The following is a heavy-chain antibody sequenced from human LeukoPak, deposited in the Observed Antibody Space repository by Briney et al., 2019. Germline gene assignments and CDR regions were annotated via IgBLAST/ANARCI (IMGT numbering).Heavy chain of an antibody. CDR1: GGTFGSFA. J-gene: IGHJ4*02. CDR2: IIPMLDTA. CDR3: AGGYCSSISCYRYKFDY. D-gene: IGHD2-2*01. V-gene: IGHV1-69*06. Sequence: SVKVSCKASGGTFGSFALSWVRQAPGQGLEWMGGIIPMLDTANYAQRFQGRVTITADKSTSTAYMELSSLTSEDTAVYYCAGGYCSSISCYRYKFDYWGQGALVIVSS.